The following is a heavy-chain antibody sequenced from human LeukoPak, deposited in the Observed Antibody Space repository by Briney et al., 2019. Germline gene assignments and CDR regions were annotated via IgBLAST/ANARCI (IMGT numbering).Heavy chain of an antibody. CDR1: GGSFSGYY. CDR2: INHSGST. V-gene: IGHV4-34*01. D-gene: IGHD6-13*01. J-gene: IGHJ5*02. Sequence: SETLSLTCAVYGGSFSGYYWSWIRQPPGKGLEWIGEINHSGSTNYNPSLKSRVTISVDTSKNQFSLKLSSVTAADTAVYYCARDCRSWPRGWFDPWGQGTLVTVSS. CDR3: ARDCRSWPRGWFDP.